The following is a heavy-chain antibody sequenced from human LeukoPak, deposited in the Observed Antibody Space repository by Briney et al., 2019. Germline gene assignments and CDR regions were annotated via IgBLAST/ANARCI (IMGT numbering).Heavy chain of an antibody. Sequence: GGSLRLSCAASGFIFSGYSMNWVRQAPGKGLEWVSSISSSSSYIYYADSVKGRFTIPRDNSKNTLYLQMNSLRAEDTAVYYCAKGEQQLVPDYWGQGTLVTVSS. CDR3: AKGEQQLVPDY. J-gene: IGHJ4*02. CDR1: GFIFSGYS. D-gene: IGHD6-13*01. V-gene: IGHV3-21*04. CDR2: ISSSSSYI.